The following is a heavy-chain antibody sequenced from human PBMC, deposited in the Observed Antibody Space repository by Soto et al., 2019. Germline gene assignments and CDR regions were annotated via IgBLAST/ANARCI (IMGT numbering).Heavy chain of an antibody. Sequence: ASVKVSCKASGYTFTSYCISWVLQAPGQGLEWMGWISAYNGNTNYAQKLQGRVTMTTDTSTSTAYMELRSLRSDDTAVYYCARDRRMTTVSGYDYWGQGTLVTVSS. D-gene: IGHD4-17*01. CDR3: ARDRRMTTVSGYDY. CDR2: ISAYNGNT. J-gene: IGHJ4*02. V-gene: IGHV1-18*01. CDR1: GYTFTSYC.